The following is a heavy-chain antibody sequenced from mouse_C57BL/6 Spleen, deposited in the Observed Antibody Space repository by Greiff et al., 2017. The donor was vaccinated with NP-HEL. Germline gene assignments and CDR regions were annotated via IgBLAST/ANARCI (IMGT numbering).Heavy chain of an antibody. Sequence: VQLQQPGAELVKPGASVKLSCKASGYTFTSYWMQWVKQRPGQGLEWIGEIDPSDSYTNYNQKIKGKATLTVDTSSSTAYMQLSSLTSEDSAVYYCARERYFDVWGTGTTVTVSS. CDR2: IDPSDSYT. CDR3: ARERYFDV. J-gene: IGHJ1*03. V-gene: IGHV1-50*01. CDR1: GYTFTSYW.